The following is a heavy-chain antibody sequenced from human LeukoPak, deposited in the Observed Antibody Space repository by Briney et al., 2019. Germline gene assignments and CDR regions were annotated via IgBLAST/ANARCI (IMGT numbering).Heavy chain of an antibody. D-gene: IGHD3-10*01. J-gene: IGHJ4*02. CDR1: GGSISSYY. CDR3: ARSELLWFGEVKSGFDY. V-gene: IGHV4-59*01. Sequence: SETLSLTCTVSGGSISSYYWSWIRQPPGKGLEWIGYVYYSGGTNYNPSLMGRVTMSVDTSKKQFSLKLSSVTAADTAVYYCARSELLWFGEVKSGFDYWGQGTLVTVSS. CDR2: VYYSGGT.